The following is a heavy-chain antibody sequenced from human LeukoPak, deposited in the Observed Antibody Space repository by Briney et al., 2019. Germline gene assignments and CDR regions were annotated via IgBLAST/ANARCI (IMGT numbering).Heavy chain of an antibody. Sequence: SETLSLTCAVYGGSFSGYYWSWIRQPPGKGLEWIGEINHSGSTNYNPSLKSRVTISVDTSKNQFSLKLSSVTAADTAVYYCARRRLRWYLFDYWGQGTLVTVSS. D-gene: IGHD4-23*01. CDR1: GGSFSGYY. V-gene: IGHV4-34*01. CDR2: INHSGST. CDR3: ARRRLRWYLFDY. J-gene: IGHJ4*02.